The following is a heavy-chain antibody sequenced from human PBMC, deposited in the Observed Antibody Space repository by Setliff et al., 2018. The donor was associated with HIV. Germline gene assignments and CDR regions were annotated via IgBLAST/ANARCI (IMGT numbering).Heavy chain of an antibody. V-gene: IGHV4-4*07. D-gene: IGHD2-2*01. CDR2: IYCKGKT. CDR3: ARHVVALGIVVLPAGALDF. Sequence: SETLSLTCTVSNVSINSYYWSWIRQPAGRALEWIGRIYCKGKTTYNPSRKNRVTISADTSKKQVSLRLTSVTAADTAIYYCARHVVALGIVVLPAGALDFWGPGTLVTVSS. CDR1: NVSINSYY. J-gene: IGHJ4*02.